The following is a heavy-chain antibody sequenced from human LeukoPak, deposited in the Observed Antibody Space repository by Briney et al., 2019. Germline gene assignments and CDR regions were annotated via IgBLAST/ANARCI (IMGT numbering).Heavy chain of an antibody. J-gene: IGHJ4*02. V-gene: IGHV1-2*02. Sequence: ASVKVSCKASGYTFTGYYMHWVRQAPGQGLEWMGWINPNNGGTNYAQNFQGRVTMTRDTSISTAYMELSRLISDDTAVYYCARVSGSGTYYPYWGQGTLVTVSS. CDR1: GYTFTGYY. CDR3: ARVSGSGTYYPY. D-gene: IGHD3-10*01. CDR2: INPNNGGT.